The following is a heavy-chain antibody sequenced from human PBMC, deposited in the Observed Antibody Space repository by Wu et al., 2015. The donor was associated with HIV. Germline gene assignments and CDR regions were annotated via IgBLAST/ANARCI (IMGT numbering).Heavy chain of an antibody. V-gene: IGHV1-2*02. J-gene: IGHJ4*02. D-gene: IGHD3-10*01. CDR1: GYTFTAYY. Sequence: QVQLVQSGAEVKEPGTSVKVSCKASGYTFTAYYLFWMRQTPGQGLEWMGWINASTGRADYAQKFQGRVTMTRDTSITTAYMELSRLRSDDTAMYYCARGSYGDYWGQGTLVTVSS. CDR3: ARGSYGDY. CDR2: INASTGRA.